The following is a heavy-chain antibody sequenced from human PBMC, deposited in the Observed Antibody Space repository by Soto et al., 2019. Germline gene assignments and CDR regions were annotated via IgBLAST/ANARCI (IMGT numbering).Heavy chain of an antibody. CDR3: ARGSSSSFWRSDDGMGV. J-gene: IGHJ6*01. CDR2: INPSGGST. Sequence: VQKDPGQALEWMGIINPSGGSTSYEQKFQGRVTMTRDTSTSTVYVELSSVRSEDTAVYYCARGSSSSFWRSDDGMGVW. D-gene: IGHD6-13*01. V-gene: IGHV1-46*01.